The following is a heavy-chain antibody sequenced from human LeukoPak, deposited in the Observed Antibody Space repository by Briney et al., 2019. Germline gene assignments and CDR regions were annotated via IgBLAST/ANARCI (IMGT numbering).Heavy chain of an antibody. Sequence: PSETLSLTCTVSGASVSSYYWSWIRQPPGKGPEWIGYFSYSGSTNYNPSLKSRVTISVDTSKDQFSLNLSSVTAADTAVYYCARGPLDSGYTYFDYWGQGTLVSVAS. CDR1: GASVSSYY. D-gene: IGHD5-12*01. J-gene: IGHJ4*02. CDR2: FSYSGST. CDR3: ARGPLDSGYTYFDY. V-gene: IGHV4-59*02.